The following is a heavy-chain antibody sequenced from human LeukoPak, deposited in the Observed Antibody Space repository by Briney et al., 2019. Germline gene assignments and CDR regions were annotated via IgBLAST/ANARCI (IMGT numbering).Heavy chain of an antibody. CDR3: AGDSSGYSAFDI. CDR1: GFTFSDYW. D-gene: IGHD3-22*01. V-gene: IGHV3-74*01. CDR2: INSDGRIT. Sequence: PGGSLRLSCAASGFTFSDYWMHWVRQASGKGLVGVSRINSDGRITSYADSVKGRFTISRDNAKNTLYLQMNSLRAEDTAVYYCAGDSSGYSAFDIWGQGTMVTVSS. J-gene: IGHJ3*02.